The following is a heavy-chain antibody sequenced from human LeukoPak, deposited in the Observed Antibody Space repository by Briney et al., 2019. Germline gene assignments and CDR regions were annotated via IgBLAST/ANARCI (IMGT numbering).Heavy chain of an antibody. V-gene: IGHV4-4*07. CDR3: ARGDPPIESGSYLGVWYFDL. D-gene: IGHD1-26*01. Sequence: SETLSLTCNMSRGSMSFYYWNWIRQPAGKGLEWIGRIDTSRQTSYNPSLKNRVIISVDKSKNQVSLELRSVTVADTAVYHCARGDPPIESGSYLGVWYFDLWGRGTLVTISS. J-gene: IGHJ2*01. CDR1: RGSMSFYY. CDR2: IDTSRQT.